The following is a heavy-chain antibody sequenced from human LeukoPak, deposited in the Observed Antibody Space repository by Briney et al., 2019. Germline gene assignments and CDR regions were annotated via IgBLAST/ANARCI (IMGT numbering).Heavy chain of an antibody. CDR3: ARDLWGSATWYVSDNWFDP. Sequence: SETLSLTCTVSGGSISSYYWSWIRQPAGKGLEWIGRIYTSGSTNYNPSLKSRVTMSVDTSKNQFSLKLSSVTAADTAVYYCARDLWGSATWYVSDNWFDPWGQGTLVTVSS. D-gene: IGHD3-16*01. CDR1: GGSISSYY. V-gene: IGHV4-4*07. J-gene: IGHJ5*02. CDR2: IYTSGST.